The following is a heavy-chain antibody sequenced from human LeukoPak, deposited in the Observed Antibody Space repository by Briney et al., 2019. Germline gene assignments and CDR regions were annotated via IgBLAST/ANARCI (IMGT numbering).Heavy chain of an antibody. CDR1: GYTFTDYY. J-gene: IGHJ3*02. V-gene: IGHV1-69-2*01. CDR3: AGYRGSYYDAFDI. Sequence: ASVKVSCKVSGYTFTDYYMHWVQQAPGNRLEWTGLVDPEDGERIYAEKFHGRVTITADATTDTAYMELSSLRSEDTAVYYCAGYRGSYYDAFDIWGQGTMVTVCS. D-gene: IGHD1-26*01. CDR2: VDPEDGER.